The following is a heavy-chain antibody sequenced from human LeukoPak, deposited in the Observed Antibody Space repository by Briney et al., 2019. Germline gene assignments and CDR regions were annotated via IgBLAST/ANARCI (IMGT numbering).Heavy chain of an antibody. Sequence: GGSLRLSCAASGFNFSSYGMHWVRQAPGKGLEWVTSIWFDGSNIHYADSVKGRVIISRDNAKNSLYLQMNSLRAEDTAVYYCARDHHPSYYLPDYWGQGTLVTVSS. D-gene: IGHD1-26*01. CDR1: GFNFSSYG. CDR3: ARDHHPSYYLPDY. V-gene: IGHV3-33*03. J-gene: IGHJ4*02. CDR2: IWFDGSNI.